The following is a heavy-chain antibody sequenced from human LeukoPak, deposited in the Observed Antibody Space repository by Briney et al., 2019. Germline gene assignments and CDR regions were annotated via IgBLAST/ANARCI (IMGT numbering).Heavy chain of an antibody. CDR1: GFTFSSYA. V-gene: IGHV3-23*01. CDR2: ISGSGGST. CDR3: AKGGNSSGPLGYYGMDV. D-gene: IGHD6-19*01. J-gene: IGHJ6*02. Sequence: GGSLRLSCAASGFTFSSYAMSWVRQAPGKGLEWVSAISGSGGSTYYADSVKGRFTISRDNSKSTLYLQMNSLRAEDTAVYYCAKGGNSSGPLGYYGMDVWGQGTTVTVSS.